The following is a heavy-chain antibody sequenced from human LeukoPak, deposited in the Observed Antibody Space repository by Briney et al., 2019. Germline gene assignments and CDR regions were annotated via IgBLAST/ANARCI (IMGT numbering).Heavy chain of an antibody. CDR2: ISGSGGST. D-gene: IGHD4-17*01. CDR3: AKVSTVTRFDYYFDY. CDR1: GFTFSSHG. J-gene: IGHJ4*02. Sequence: GGSLRLSCAASGFTFSSHGMSWVRQAPGKGLEWVSAISGSGGSTYYADSVKGRFTISRDNSKNTLYLQMNSLRAEDTAVYYCAKVSTVTRFDYYFDYWGQGTLVTVSS. V-gene: IGHV3-23*01.